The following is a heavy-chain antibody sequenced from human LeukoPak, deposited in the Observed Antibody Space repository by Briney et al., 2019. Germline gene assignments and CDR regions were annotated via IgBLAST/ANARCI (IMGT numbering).Heavy chain of an antibody. Sequence: AGGSLRLSCVASEFNFFSYGMQWVRQAPGKGLVWVSRIFTDGSTTSYADSVKGRFTISRDNAKNTLYLQMNSLRAEDTAVYYCARELPREVTLDYWGRGTLVTVSP. CDR2: IFTDGSTT. CDR3: ARELPREVTLDY. V-gene: IGHV3-74*01. CDR1: EFNFFSYG. J-gene: IGHJ4*01. D-gene: IGHD2-21*02.